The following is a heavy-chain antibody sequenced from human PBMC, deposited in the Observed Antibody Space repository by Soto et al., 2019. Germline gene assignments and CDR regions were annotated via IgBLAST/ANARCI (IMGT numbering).Heavy chain of an antibody. J-gene: IGHJ5*02. CDR3: ANYCRSTSCFSGGLEH. Sequence: QVQLVESGGGVAQPGRSLRLSCAASGFTFSSYGMHWVRQAPGKGLEWVAVISDDGSNKYYADSVKGRFTISRDNSKNTLYLQMNSLRAEDTAVYYCANYCRSTSCFSGGLEHWGQGTLVTVSS. D-gene: IGHD2-2*01. CDR1: GFTFSSYG. V-gene: IGHV3-30*18. CDR2: ISDDGSNK.